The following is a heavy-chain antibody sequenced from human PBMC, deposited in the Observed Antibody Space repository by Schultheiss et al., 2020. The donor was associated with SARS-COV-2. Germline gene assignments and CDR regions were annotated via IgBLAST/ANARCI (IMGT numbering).Heavy chain of an antibody. CDR1: GFTFSSYW. Sequence: GGSLRLSCAASGFTFSSYWMHWVRQAPGKGLEWVSYISSSGSTIYYADSVKGRFTISRDNAKNSLYLQMNSLRAEDTAVYYCAHSSSFADYWGQGTLVTVSS. D-gene: IGHD6-6*01. J-gene: IGHJ4*02. CDR3: AHSSSFADY. CDR2: ISSSGSTI. V-gene: IGHV3-48*04.